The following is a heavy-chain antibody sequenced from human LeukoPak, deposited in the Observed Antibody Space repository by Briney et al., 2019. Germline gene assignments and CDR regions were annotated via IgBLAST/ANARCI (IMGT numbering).Heavy chain of an antibody. V-gene: IGHV1-69*13. D-gene: IGHD2-2*01. CDR3: ARALYHTFDY. CDR2: IIPIFGTA. J-gene: IGHJ4*02. CDR1: GGTFSNYT. Sequence: ASVKVSCKASGGTFSNYTITWVRQAPGQGLEWMGGIIPIFGTANYAQKFQGRVTITADESTSTAYMELSSLKSEDTAVYYCARALYHTFDYWGQGTLVTVSS.